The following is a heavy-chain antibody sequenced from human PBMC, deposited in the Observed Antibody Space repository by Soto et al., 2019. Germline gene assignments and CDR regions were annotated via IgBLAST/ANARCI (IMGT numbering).Heavy chain of an antibody. J-gene: IGHJ1*01. CDR1: GFTFTNAW. CDR2: IKSKTDGGTP. D-gene: IGHD4-17*01. V-gene: IGHV3-15*01. CDR3: TTARGTYGAEYFQH. Sequence: EVQLVESGGGLVKPGGSLRLSCAAYGFTFTNAWMSWVRQAPGKGLEWVGRIKSKTDGGTPDYAAPVKGRFTISRDDSKYTLYLQMNSLKTEDTAVYYCTTARGTYGAEYFQHWGQGTLVTVSS.